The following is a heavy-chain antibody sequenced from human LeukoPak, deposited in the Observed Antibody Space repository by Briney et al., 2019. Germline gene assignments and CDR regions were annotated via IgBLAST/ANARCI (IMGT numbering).Heavy chain of an antibody. V-gene: IGHV3-30*04. CDR3: AKDSGLTVTTVGIDY. J-gene: IGHJ4*02. CDR1: GFTFSSYA. D-gene: IGHD4-11*01. CDR2: ISYDGSNK. Sequence: PGGSLRLSCAASGFTFSSYAMHWVRQAPGKGLEWVAVISYDGSNKYYADSVKGRFTISRDNSKNTLYLQMNSLRAEDTAVYYCAKDSGLTVTTVGIDYWGQGTLVTVSS.